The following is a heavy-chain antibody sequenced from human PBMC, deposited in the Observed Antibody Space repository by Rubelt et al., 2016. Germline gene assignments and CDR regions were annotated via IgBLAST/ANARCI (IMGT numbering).Heavy chain of an antibody. J-gene: IGHJ4*02. CDR1: GYTFTSYA. D-gene: IGHD3-10*01. Sequence: QVQLVQSGAEVKKPGASVKVSCKASGYTFTSYAMHWVRQAPGQRLEWMGWISADNGHTDYAQKLQGRVTMTTDTSTSTAYMELRSLRSDDTAVYYCARDGAFPLGSGFEKRSDYWGQGTLVTVSS. CDR2: ISADNGHT. CDR3: ARDGAFPLGSGFEKRSDY. V-gene: IGHV1-3*01.